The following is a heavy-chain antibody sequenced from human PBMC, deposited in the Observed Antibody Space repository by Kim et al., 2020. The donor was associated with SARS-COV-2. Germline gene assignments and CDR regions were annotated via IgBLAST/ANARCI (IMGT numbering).Heavy chain of an antibody. J-gene: IGHJ3*02. D-gene: IGHD3-10*01. Sequence: SETLSLTCTVSGGSISSSSYYWGWIGQPPGKGLEWIGSIYYSGSTYYNPFLKSRVTISEDTSKNQFSLKLNSVTAADTAVYYCARHHRVWFGSDAFDIWGQGTMVTVCS. CDR2: IYYSGST. V-gene: IGHV4-39*01. CDR3: ARHHRVWFGSDAFDI. CDR1: GGSISSSSYY.